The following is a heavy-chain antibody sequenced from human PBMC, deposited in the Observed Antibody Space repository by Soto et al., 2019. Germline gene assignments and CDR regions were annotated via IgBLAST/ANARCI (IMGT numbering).Heavy chain of an antibody. CDR1: GGTFSSYA. V-gene: IGHV1-69*01. D-gene: IGHD2-15*01. J-gene: IGHJ6*02. CDR3: ARSGGHSYYYYGLDV. CDR2: IIPVYGTA. Sequence: QVQLVQSGAEGKKPGSSVKVSCKASGGTFSSYAFSWVRQAPGQGLEWMGGIIPVYGTANYAEKFQGRVTITADESTTTAHMVLSSLRSEDTAVYYCARSGGHSYYYYGLDVWGLGTTVTVSS.